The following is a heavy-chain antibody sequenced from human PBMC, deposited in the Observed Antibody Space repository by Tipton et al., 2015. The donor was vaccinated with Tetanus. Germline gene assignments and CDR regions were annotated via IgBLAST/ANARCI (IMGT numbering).Heavy chain of an antibody. CDR3: ARAGPQATCGVKYGMDV. CDR2: INPDSGGT. Sequence: QLVQSGPEVRKPGASVKVSCKAAGYTFTGNYLQWVRQAPGQGLEWMGWINPDSGGTNSAQKFQGRVTMTRDTSISTAYMELSRLRSDDTAVYYCARAGPQATCGVKYGMDVWGQGTTVTVSS. CDR1: GYTFTGNY. V-gene: IGHV1-2*02. D-gene: IGHD3-3*01. J-gene: IGHJ6*02.